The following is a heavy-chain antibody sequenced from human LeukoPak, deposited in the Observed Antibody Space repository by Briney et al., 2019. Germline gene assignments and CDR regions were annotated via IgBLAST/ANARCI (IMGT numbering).Heavy chain of an antibody. Sequence: SETLSLTCGISGHPTTRGYYWAWFRQSPGKGPEWIATFFQSEKSFYNASLESRVIMSLDTSKSKFSLNLTSVTAADTAVYYCARVLPVPYLLDSWGQGTHVTVSS. V-gene: IGHV4-38-2*01. D-gene: IGHD3-10*02. CDR1: GHPTTRGYY. CDR3: ARVLPVPYLLDS. J-gene: IGHJ4*02. CDR2: FFQSEKS.